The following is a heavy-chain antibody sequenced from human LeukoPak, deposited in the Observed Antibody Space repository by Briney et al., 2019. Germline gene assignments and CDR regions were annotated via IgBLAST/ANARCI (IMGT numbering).Heavy chain of an antibody. CDR2: ISSSGSTI. V-gene: IGHV3-48*03. Sequence: PGGSLRLSCAASGFTFSSYEMNWVRQAPGKWLEWVSYISSSGSTIYYADSVRGRFTISRANAKNSLYLQMNSLRAEDTAVYYCARDHSGWFFTRVRRYYYYMDVWGKGTTVTVSS. D-gene: IGHD6-19*01. CDR3: ARDHSGWFFTRVRRYYYYMDV. J-gene: IGHJ6*03. CDR1: GFTFSSYE.